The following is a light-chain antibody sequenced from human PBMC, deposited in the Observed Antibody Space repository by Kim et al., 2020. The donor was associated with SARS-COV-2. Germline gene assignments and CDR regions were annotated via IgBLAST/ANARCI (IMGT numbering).Light chain of an antibody. CDR3: KQHGSAPWT. J-gene: IGKJ1*01. Sequence: GKRTNHPCKARQGVSNHDKAWDKQKRGRAHRLLIYDASRRATGIGDRYSGSGSGTDFTQNNRRLEPEDFAVYHCKQHGSAPWTFGQGAKVEIK. V-gene: IGKV3-20*01. CDR2: DAS. CDR1: QGVSNHD.